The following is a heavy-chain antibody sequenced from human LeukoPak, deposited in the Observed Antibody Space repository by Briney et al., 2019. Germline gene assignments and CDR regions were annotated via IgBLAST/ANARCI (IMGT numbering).Heavy chain of an antibody. V-gene: IGHV3-48*01. J-gene: IGHJ4*02. Sequence: GGSLRLSCAASGFTFSSYSMNWVRQAPGKGLEWVSYISSSSSTIYYADSVKGRFTISRDNAKNSLYLQMNSLRAEDTAVYYCARDSASVRVDFDYWGQGTLVTVSS. D-gene: IGHD2-15*01. CDR3: ARDSASVRVDFDY. CDR2: ISSSSSTI. CDR1: GFTFSSYS.